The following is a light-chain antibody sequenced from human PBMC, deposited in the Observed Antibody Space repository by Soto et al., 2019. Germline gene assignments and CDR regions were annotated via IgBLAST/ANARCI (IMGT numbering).Light chain of an antibody. CDR3: QQYNNWPPGT. Sequence: EIVMTQSPATLSVSPGERATLSCRASQSVSSNLAWYQQKPGQAPRLLIYGASTRATGIPARFSGSGSWTEFTLTISSLQSEDFAVYYCQQYNNWPPGTFGQGTKV. V-gene: IGKV3-15*01. J-gene: IGKJ1*01. CDR2: GAS. CDR1: QSVSSN.